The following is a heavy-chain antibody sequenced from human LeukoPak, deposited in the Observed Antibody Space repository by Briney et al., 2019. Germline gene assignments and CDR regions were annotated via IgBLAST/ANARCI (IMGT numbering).Heavy chain of an antibody. V-gene: IGHV3-30*03. CDR2: ISYDGSNK. Sequence: GGSLRLSCAASGFTFSSYGMHWVRQAPGKGLEWVAVISYDGSNKYYADSVKGRFTISRDNSKNTLYLQMNSLRAEDTAVYYCARDRYYDSSGSPAYYYGMDVWGQGTTVTVSS. CDR1: GFTFSSYG. D-gene: IGHD3-22*01. J-gene: IGHJ6*02. CDR3: ARDRYYDSSGSPAYYYGMDV.